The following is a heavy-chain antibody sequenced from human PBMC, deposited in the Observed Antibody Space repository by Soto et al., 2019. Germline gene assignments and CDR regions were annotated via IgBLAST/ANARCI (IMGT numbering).Heavy chain of an antibody. V-gene: IGHV2-5*02. D-gene: IGHD1-26*01. CDR1: GFSLTTAGVG. J-gene: IGHJ4*02. CDR3: AHAYGGRSLY. CDR2: IYWDDSK. Sequence: QITLKESGPTLVKPTQTLTLTCTFSGFSLTTAGVGVGWIRQPPGEALEWLAVIYWDDSKTYSPSLGSRLTITKDTSKNQVALTMTNMDSLDTATYYCAHAYGGRSLYWGQGTLVTVSS.